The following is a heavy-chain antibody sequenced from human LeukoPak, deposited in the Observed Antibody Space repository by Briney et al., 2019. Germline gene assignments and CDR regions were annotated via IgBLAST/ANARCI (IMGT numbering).Heavy chain of an antibody. Sequence: SQTLSLTCAISGDSISNNNAAWHWTRQSPSRGLEWLGRTYYRSEWYTDYAISVKSRITINPDTSKNQFSLQLNSVTPEDTAVYYCARGLAGGSLFDYWGQGTLVTVSS. CDR3: ARGLAGGSLFDY. CDR2: TYYRSEWYT. J-gene: IGHJ4*02. D-gene: IGHD2-15*01. V-gene: IGHV6-1*01. CDR1: GDSISNNNAA.